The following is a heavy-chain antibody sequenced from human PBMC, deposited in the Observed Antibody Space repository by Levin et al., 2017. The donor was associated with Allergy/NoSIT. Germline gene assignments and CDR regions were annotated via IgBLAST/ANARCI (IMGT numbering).Heavy chain of an antibody. D-gene: IGHD4/OR15-4a*01. CDR3: TRVPRGTMVLNYGMDV. CDR1: GFTLSDYW. Sequence: ASETLSLTCAASGFTLSDYWMHWVRQAPGKGLVWVSRINSDGTSTNYADSVKGRFTISRDNAKNTLYLQMSSLRAEDTAVYYCTRVPRGTMVLNYGMDVWGQGTTVTVSS. V-gene: IGHV3-74*01. J-gene: IGHJ6*02. CDR2: INSDGTST.